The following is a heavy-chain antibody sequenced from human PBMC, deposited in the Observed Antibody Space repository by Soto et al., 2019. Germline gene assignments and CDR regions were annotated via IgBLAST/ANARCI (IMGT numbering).Heavy chain of an antibody. CDR1: GFNFRNHG. J-gene: IGHJ6*02. Sequence: HPGGSLRLSCAASGFNFRNHGMHWVRQAPGKGLEWVAVIWYDGSSQYYADSVKGRFTISRDNSKNTLYLQMNSLRAEDTAVYYCAKQGGALRYFDWLPSSYGMDVWGQGTTVTVSS. CDR2: IWYDGSSQ. CDR3: AKQGGALRYFDWLPSSYGMDV. V-gene: IGHV3-33*06. D-gene: IGHD3-9*01.